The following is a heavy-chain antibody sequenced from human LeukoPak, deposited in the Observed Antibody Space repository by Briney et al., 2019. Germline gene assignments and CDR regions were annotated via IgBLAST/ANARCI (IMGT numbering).Heavy chain of an antibody. D-gene: IGHD2-2*01. CDR3: ARVIVVVPAAMRPNDYYYYMDV. J-gene: IGHJ6*03. Sequence: GGSLRLSCAASGFTFSSYWMSWVRQAPGKGLEWVANIKQDGSEKYYVDSVKGRFTISRDNAKNSLYLQMNSLRAEDTAVYYCARVIVVVPAAMRPNDYYYYMDVWGKGTTVTVSS. V-gene: IGHV3-7*01. CDR2: IKQDGSEK. CDR1: GFTFSSYW.